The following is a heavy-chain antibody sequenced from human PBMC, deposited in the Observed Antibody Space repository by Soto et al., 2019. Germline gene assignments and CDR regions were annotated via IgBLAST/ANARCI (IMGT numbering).Heavy chain of an antibody. CDR1: GESITSYS. V-gene: IGHV4-59*01. CDR3: ARYCNNFDCHHLYYLDS. CDR2: KDHGGGF. D-gene: IGHD2-8*01. J-gene: IGHJ4*02. Sequence: SETLSLTCSVSGESITSYSWSWIRQPPGKGLEWLVSKDHGGGFVYSPSLKTRITVSVDTSNNQFSLKLTSVTAADTAIYYCARYCNNFDCHHLYYLDSWGQGTQVTVSS.